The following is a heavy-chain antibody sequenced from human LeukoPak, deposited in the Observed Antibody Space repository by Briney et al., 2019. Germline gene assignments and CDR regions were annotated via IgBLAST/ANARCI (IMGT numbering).Heavy chain of an antibody. J-gene: IGHJ6*03. V-gene: IGHV3-7*01. CDR2: INQDGSEK. D-gene: IGHD2-8*02. CDR1: RFTFSSYW. CDR3: ARKYWYYYYYMDG. Sequence: GGSLRLSCAASRFTFSSYWMGWVRQAPGKGLGGVADINQDGSEKYYVDSVKGRFTISRDNANNSLYLQMNSLRAEDTAVYYCARKYWYYYYYMDGWGKGTTGTV.